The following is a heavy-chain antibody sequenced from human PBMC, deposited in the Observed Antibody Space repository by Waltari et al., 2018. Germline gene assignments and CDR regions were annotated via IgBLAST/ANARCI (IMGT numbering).Heavy chain of an antibody. Sequence: EEQVVESGGGVVRPGGSLRLSCAGSGFPFDHYAMAWGRPAPGKGLEWVSGINWDGSSTGYADSVKGRFTISRDNAKNSLHLHVNSLTAEDTAFYYCARVNSNYVNWFDPWGQGTLVIVSS. J-gene: IGHJ5*02. D-gene: IGHD4-4*01. CDR1: GFPFDHYA. CDR2: INWDGSST. V-gene: IGHV3-20*04. CDR3: ARVNSNYVNWFDP.